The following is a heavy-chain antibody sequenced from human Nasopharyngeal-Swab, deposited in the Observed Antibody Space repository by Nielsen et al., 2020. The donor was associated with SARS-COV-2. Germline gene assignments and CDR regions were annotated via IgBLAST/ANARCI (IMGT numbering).Heavy chain of an antibody. J-gene: IGHJ6*02. CDR1: GGSISSYY. CDR3: ARDREDDYYYHGMDV. V-gene: IGHV4-59*01. D-gene: IGHD1-26*01. CDR2: IYYSGST. Sequence: SETLSLTCTVSGGSISSYYWSWIRQPPGKGLEWIGYIYYSGSTNYNPSLKSRVTISVDTSKKQFSLKLSSVTAADTALYSCARDREDDYYYHGMDVWGQGTTVTVSS.